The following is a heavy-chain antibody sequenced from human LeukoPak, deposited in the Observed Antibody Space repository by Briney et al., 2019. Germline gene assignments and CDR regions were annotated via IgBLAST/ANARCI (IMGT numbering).Heavy chain of an antibody. J-gene: IGHJ3*02. CDR2: IYYSGST. D-gene: IGHD3-10*01. V-gene: IGHV4-30-4*07. CDR3: ARDYYGSGTPGAFDI. Sequence: PSETLSPTCAVSGGSISSGGYSWSWIRQPPGKGLEWIGYIYYSGSTYYNPSLKSRVTISVDTSKNQFSLKLSSVTAADTAVYYCARDYYGSGTPGAFDIWGQGTMVTVSS. CDR1: GGSISSGGYS.